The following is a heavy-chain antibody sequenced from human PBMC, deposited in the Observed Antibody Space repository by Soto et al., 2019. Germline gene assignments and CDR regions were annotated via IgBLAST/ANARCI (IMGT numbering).Heavy chain of an antibody. CDR2: IWYDGSNK. CDR1: GFTFSSYG. D-gene: IGHD6-19*01. Sequence: QVQLVESGGGVVQPGRSLRLSCAASGFTFSSYGMHWVRQAPGKGLEWVAVIWYDGSNKYYADSVKGRFTISRDNSKNTLELQMNSLRAEESAVYYCARDPAHQWLAPGNVYGMDVWGQGTTVTVSS. CDR3: ARDPAHQWLAPGNVYGMDV. J-gene: IGHJ6*02. V-gene: IGHV3-33*01.